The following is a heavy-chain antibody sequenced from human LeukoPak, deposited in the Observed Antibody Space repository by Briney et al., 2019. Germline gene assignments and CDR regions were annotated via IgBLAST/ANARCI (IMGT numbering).Heavy chain of an antibody. CDR1: GFTFDDYT. D-gene: IGHD2-21*01. CDR3: TRGKGCGGGCYSNALDI. Sequence: PGGSLRLSCRASGFTFDDYTMSWVRQAPGKGLEWVGFIRSKAYAGTTDYAASVKGRFTISRGDSKTIAYLQMNSLKTEDTAVYYCTRGKGCGGGCYSNALDIWGQGTMVTVSS. J-gene: IGHJ3*02. V-gene: IGHV3-49*04. CDR2: IRSKAYAGTT.